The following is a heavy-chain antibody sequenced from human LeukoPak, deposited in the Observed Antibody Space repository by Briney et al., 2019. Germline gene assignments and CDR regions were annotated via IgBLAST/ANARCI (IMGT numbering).Heavy chain of an antibody. CDR1: VHPLSYAL. Sequence: PSETLLLTISVHVHPLSYALWATVPQPAGKGLEWIGRIYTSGSSTLNAAVRSRVRMSVATSKCQFSLKLGSVTAAGTAVYYSARDCEYCSGGSCAYYFDYWGQGTLVSVSS. J-gene: IGHJ4*02. CDR2: IYTSGSS. CDR3: ARDCEYCSGGSCAYYFDY. D-gene: IGHD2-15*01. V-gene: IGHV4-4*07.